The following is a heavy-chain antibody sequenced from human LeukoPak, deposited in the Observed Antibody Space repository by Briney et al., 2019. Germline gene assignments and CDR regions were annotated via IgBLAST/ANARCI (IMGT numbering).Heavy chain of an antibody. J-gene: IGHJ4*02. CDR1: GFTFSSYG. D-gene: IGHD5-24*01. CDR2: ILSDGSKE. CDR3: ASERGRDGYNSPIRGTFDY. V-gene: IGHV3-33*01. Sequence: PGGSLRLSCAASGFTFSSYGMHWVRQAPGKGLEWVAVILSDGSKEFYTDSVKGRFTISRDNSKNTLYLQMNSLRAEDTAVYNCASERGRDGYNSPIRGTFDYWGQGTLVTVSS.